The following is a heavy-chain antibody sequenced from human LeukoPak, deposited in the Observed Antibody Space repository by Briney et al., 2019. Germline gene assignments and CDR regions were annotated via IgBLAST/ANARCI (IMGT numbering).Heavy chain of an antibody. D-gene: IGHD3-16*01. J-gene: IGHJ4*02. Sequence: PGGSLRLSCAASGFTFSSYGMHWVRQAPGKGLEWVAVISYDGSNKYYADSVKGRFTISRDNSKNTLYLQMNSLRAEDTAVYYCAKEGVWGSFDYWGQGTLVTVSS. CDR1: GFTFSSYG. CDR3: AKEGVWGSFDY. V-gene: IGHV3-30*18. CDR2: ISYDGSNK.